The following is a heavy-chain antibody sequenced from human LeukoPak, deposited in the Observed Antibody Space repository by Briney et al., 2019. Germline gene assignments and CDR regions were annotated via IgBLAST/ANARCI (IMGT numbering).Heavy chain of an antibody. CDR3: ASGGATVTTYSFDY. Sequence: GASVKVSCKASGYTFTSYDINWVRQATGQGLEWMEWMNPNSGNTGYAQKFQGRVTMTRNTSISTAYMELSSLRSEDTAVYYCASGGATVTTYSFDYWGQGTLVTVSS. D-gene: IGHD4-17*01. CDR2: MNPNSGNT. V-gene: IGHV1-8*01. J-gene: IGHJ4*02. CDR1: GYTFTSYD.